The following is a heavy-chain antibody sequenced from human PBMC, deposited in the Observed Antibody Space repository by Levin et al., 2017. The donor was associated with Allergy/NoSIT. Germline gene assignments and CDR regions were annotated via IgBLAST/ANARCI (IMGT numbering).Heavy chain of an antibody. CDR3: ARDGRGGYSSGWYFQH. D-gene: IGHD6-19*01. J-gene: IGHJ1*01. CDR2: ISYDGSNK. CDR1: GFTFSSYA. V-gene: IGHV3-30-3*01. Sequence: GGSLRLSCAASGFTFSSYAMHWVRQAPGKGLEWVAVISYDGSNKYYADSVKGRFTISRDNSKNTLYLQMNSLRAEDTAVYYCARDGRGGYSSGWYFQHWGQGTLVTVSS.